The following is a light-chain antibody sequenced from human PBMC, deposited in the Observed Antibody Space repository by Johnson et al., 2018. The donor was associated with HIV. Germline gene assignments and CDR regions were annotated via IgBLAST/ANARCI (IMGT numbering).Light chain of an antibody. V-gene: IGLV1-51*01. CDR1: NSNIGSNT. Sequence: QSVLTQPPSASGTPGQRVTISCSGSNSNIGSNTVNWYQQLPGTAPKLLIYDNNKRPSGIPDRFSGSKSGTSATLGITGLQTGDEADYYCGTWDSSLNAGVFGTGTRVTVL. CDR2: DNN. CDR3: GTWDSSLNAGV. J-gene: IGLJ1*01.